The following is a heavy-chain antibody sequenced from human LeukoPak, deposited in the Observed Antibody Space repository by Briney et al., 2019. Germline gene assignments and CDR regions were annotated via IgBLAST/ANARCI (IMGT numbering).Heavy chain of an antibody. CDR3: ARERWTNDWKYYFDY. J-gene: IGHJ4*02. D-gene: IGHD1-1*01. Sequence: PGGSLRLSCAGSGFTFSTYGMHWVRQTPGKGLEGVAVIWHDGSKTYYAESVKGRFTISRDNSKDTLYLELNSLRAEDTAVYYCARERWTNDWKYYFDYWGQGTLVTVSS. CDR1: GFTFSTYG. CDR2: IWHDGSKT. V-gene: IGHV3-33*01.